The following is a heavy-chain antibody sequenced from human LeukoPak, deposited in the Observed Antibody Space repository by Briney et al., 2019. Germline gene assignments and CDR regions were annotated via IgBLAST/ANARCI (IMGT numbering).Heavy chain of an antibody. CDR2: IWYDGSNK. CDR1: GFTFSGSA. V-gene: IGHV3-33*08. J-gene: IGHJ4*02. CDR3: ARDRGYCDY. Sequence: GGSLKLSCAASGFTFSGSAMHWVRQAPGKALEWVAVIWYDGSNKYYADSVKGRFTISRDNSKNTLYLQMNSLRAEDTAVYYCARDRGYCDYWGQGTLVTVSS.